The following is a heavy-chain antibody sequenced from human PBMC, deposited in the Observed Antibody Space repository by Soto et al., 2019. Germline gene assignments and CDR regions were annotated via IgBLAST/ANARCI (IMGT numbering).Heavy chain of an antibody. V-gene: IGHV3-33*01. CDR2: VWYDGVMK. D-gene: IGHD1-20*01. J-gene: IGHJ4*02. Sequence: PGRSLRLSCAASGFTFSNYGIHWVRQAPGKGLEWVAVVWYDGVMKYYLDSVKGRFTISKDKSENMVYLQMDSLRVEDTAVYYCARAPGIIPAERYFFDYWGQGALVTVSS. CDR1: GFTFSNYG. CDR3: ARAPGIIPAERYFFDY.